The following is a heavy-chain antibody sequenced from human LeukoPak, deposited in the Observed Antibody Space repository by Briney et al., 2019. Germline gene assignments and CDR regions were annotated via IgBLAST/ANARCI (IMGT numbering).Heavy chain of an antibody. Sequence: SQTLSLTCVISGDSVSSNSAAWNWIRQSPSRGLEWLGRTYYRSKWYNDYAVSVKSRITINPDTSKNQFSLQLNSVTPEDTAVYYCARDQGYCTNGVCYWDYYYYMDVWGKGTTVTVSS. CDR2: TYYRSKWYN. CDR1: GDSVSSNSAA. V-gene: IGHV6-1*01. CDR3: ARDQGYCTNGVCYWDYYYYMDV. J-gene: IGHJ6*03. D-gene: IGHD2-8*01.